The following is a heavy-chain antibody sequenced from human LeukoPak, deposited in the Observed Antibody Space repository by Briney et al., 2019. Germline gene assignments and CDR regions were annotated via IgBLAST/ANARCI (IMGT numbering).Heavy chain of an antibody. CDR3: AREGFEGCSSTSCYTGAFDI. CDR1: GFTFSSYS. J-gene: IGHJ3*02. D-gene: IGHD2-2*02. CDR2: ISSSSSYI. Sequence: GGSLRLSCAAPGFTFSSYSMNWVRQAPGKGLEWVSSISSSSSYIYYAGSVKGRFTISRDNAKNSLYLQMNSLRAEDTAVYYCAREGFEGCSSTSCYTGAFDIWGQGTMVTVSS. V-gene: IGHV3-21*01.